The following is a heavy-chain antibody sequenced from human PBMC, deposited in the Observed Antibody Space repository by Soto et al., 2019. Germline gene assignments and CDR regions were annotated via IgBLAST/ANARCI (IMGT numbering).Heavy chain of an antibody. Sequence: SGPTLVNPTQTLTLTCTFSGFSLSTTGMCVTWIRQPPGKALEWLARIDWDDDKYYSTSLRTRLTISKDTSKNQVVLTMTNMDPVDTATYYCARTDRSYSSGWPFDYWGQGTLVTVSS. CDR2: IDWDDDK. CDR1: GFSLSTTGMC. D-gene: IGHD6-19*01. CDR3: ARTDRSYSSGWPFDY. V-gene: IGHV2-70*11. J-gene: IGHJ4*02.